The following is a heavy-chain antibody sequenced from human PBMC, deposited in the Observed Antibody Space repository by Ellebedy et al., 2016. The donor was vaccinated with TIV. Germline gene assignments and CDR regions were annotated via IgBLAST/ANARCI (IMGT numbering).Heavy chain of an antibody. CDR3: ARGGSTRTIVGAMPRGGY. D-gene: IGHD1-26*01. J-gene: IGHJ4*02. V-gene: IGHV1-18*01. CDR2: ISAYNGNT. Sequence: ASVKVSCXASGYTFTSYGISWVRQAPGQGLEWMGWISAYNGNTNYAQKLQGRVTMTTDTSTSTAYMELRSLRSDDTAVYYCARGGSTRTIVGAMPRGGYWGQGTLVTVSS. CDR1: GYTFTSYG.